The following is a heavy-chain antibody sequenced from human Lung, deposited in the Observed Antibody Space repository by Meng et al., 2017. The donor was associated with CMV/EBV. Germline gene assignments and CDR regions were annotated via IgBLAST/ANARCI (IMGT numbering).Heavy chain of an antibody. CDR3: SKESDNYALDY. CDR2: ISWNSGKT. CDR1: GFTFDDFS. V-gene: IGHV3-43*01. J-gene: IGHJ4*02. D-gene: IGHD5-24*01. Sequence: EVQLVESGGVLVEPGGSLRLSCAASGFTFDDFSMHWVRQAPGKGLEWVSIISWNSGKTYYADSVRGRFTISRDNIKNSLYLEMSSLRTEDTALHYCSKESDNYALDYWGQGPLVTVSS.